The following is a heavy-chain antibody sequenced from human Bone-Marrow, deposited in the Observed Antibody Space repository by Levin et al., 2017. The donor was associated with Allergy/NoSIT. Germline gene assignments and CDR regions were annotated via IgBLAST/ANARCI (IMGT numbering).Heavy chain of an antibody. Sequence: PSETLSLTCTVSGGSISSSSYYWGWIRQPPGTGLEWIGSIYYSGSTYYNPSLKSRVTISVDTSKNQFSLKLSSVTAADTAVYYCARLPRRGQHYGSGSFISIYYYYYGMDGWGQGTTVTVSS. CDR2: IYYSGST. D-gene: IGHD3-10*01. J-gene: IGHJ6*02. V-gene: IGHV4-39*01. CDR1: GGSISSSSYY. CDR3: ARLPRRGQHYGSGSFISIYYYYYGMDG.